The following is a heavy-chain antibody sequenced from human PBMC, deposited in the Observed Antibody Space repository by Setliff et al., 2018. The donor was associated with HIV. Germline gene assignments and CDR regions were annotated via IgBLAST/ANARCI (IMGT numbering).Heavy chain of an antibody. D-gene: IGHD3-22*01. CDR3: VKGFPRRYLDSSGYYYFDY. CDR2: ISGSADST. Sequence: GESLKISCAASGFNVSPYTLTWVRQVPGKGLEWVSAISGSADSTYYAHSVRGRFTISRDNSKNTLYLQMNSLRAEDTAVYYCVKGFPRRYLDSSGYYYFDYWGLGTQVTVSS. CDR1: GFNVSPYT. V-gene: IGHV3-23*01. J-gene: IGHJ4*02.